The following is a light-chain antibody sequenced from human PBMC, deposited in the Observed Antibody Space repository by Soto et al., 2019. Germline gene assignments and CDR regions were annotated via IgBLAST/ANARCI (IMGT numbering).Light chain of an antibody. V-gene: IGKV3-11*01. CDR3: RQRSNWPPLT. J-gene: IGKJ4*01. Sequence: EIVLTQTPATLSLSLGERATLSCRASQSVSNYLAWYQHKPGQAPRLLIYDASTRATGIPARFSASGSGTDFTLTISSLEPEDFAVYYCRQRSNWPPLTFGGGTKVEIK. CDR2: DAS. CDR1: QSVSNY.